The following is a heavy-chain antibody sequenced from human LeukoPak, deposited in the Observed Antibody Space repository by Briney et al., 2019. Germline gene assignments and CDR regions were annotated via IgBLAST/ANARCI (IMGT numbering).Heavy chain of an antibody. CDR1: GFTFSNYA. CDR2: IGGVGDST. V-gene: IGHV3-23*01. CDR3: AKRADGCSGVSCYYYYMDV. D-gene: IGHD2-15*01. Sequence: PGGSLRLSCAASGFTFSNYAMNWVRQAPGKGLEWVSTIGGVGDSTYYAESVKGRFTMSRDNSENTVYLQMNSLRVEDTAIYYCAKRADGCSGVSCYYYYMDVWGKGTTVTVSS. J-gene: IGHJ6*03.